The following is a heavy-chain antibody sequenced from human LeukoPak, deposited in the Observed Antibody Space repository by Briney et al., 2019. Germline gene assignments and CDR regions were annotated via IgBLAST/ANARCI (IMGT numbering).Heavy chain of an antibody. CDR1: GGSFSGYY. CDR3: ARDIVGPDGNWFDP. CDR2: INRSGST. J-gene: IGHJ5*02. D-gene: IGHD1-26*01. V-gene: IGHV4-34*01. Sequence: PSETLSLTCAVYGGSFSGYYWSWIRQPPGKGLEWIGEINRSGSTNYNPSLKSRVTISVDTSKNQFSLKLSSVTAADTAVYYCARDIVGPDGNWFDPWGQGTLVTVSS.